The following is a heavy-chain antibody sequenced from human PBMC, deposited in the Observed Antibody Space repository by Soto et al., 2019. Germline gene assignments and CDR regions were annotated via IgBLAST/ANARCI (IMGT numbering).Heavy chain of an antibody. CDR2: ISSYNGNT. V-gene: IGHV1-18*01. J-gene: IGHJ6*02. D-gene: IGHD1-26*01. CDR3: ARDRTWRAIYYYYYGMDV. CDR1: GYTFTSYA. Sequence: ASVKVSCKASGYTFTSYAMHWVRQAPGQRLEWMGWISSYNGNTNYAQKLQGRVTMTTDTSTSTAYMELRSLRSDDTAVYYCARDRTWRAIYYYYYGMDVWGQGTTVTVSS.